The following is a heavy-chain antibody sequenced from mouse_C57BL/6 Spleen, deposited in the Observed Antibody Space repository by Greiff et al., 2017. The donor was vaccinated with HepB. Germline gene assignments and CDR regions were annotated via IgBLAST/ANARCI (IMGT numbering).Heavy chain of an antibody. D-gene: IGHD2-4*01. CDR3: VGDYDDFPFAY. CDR1: GFSFNTYA. CDR2: IRSKSNNYAT. V-gene: IGHV10-1*01. J-gene: IGHJ3*01. Sequence: EVQRVESGGGLVQPKGSLKLSCAASGFSFNTYAMNWVRQAPGKGLEWVARIRSKSNNYATYYADSVKDRFTISRDDSESMLYLQMNNLKTEDTAMYYCVGDYDDFPFAYWGQGTLVTVSA.